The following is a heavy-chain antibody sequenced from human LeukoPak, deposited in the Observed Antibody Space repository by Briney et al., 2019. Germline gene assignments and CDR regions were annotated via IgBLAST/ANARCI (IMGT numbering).Heavy chain of an antibody. V-gene: IGHV3-66*02. D-gene: IGHD6-19*01. CDR1: GFTVSSNY. CDR2: IYSDGKL. J-gene: IGHJ5*02. CDR3: ARGSLGKVADTEA. Sequence: PGGSLRLSCAASGFTVSSNYMTWVRQAPGKGLDWVAIIYSDGKLYYSDSVKGRFTISRDNSKSTLYLQMNSLRPEDTAMYYCARGSLGKVADTEAWGQGTLVTVSS.